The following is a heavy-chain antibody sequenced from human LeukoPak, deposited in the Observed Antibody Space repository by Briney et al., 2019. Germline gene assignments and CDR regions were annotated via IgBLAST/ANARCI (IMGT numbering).Heavy chain of an antibody. D-gene: IGHD6-6*01. CDR3: AIGKLASRRGSWFDP. CDR2: MNPNSGNT. V-gene: IGHV1-8*02. CDR1: GYSFTSYD. J-gene: IGHJ5*02. Sequence: GASVTVSCKTSGYSFTSYDINWVRQATGQALEWMGWMNPNSGNTGYAQKFQGRVTMTRNTSISTAYMDLNSLTSEDTAVYYCAIGKLASRRGSWFDPWGQGTLVTVSS.